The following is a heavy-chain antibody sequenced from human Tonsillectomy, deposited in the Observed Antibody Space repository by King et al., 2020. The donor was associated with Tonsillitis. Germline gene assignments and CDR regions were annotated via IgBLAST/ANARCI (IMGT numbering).Heavy chain of an antibody. Sequence: HLQLQESGPGLVKPSETLSLTCTVSGGSISSSSYYWGWIRQPPGKGLEGIGTIYYSGSTYYNPSLKSRVTISVDTSKNQFSLKLNSVTAADTAVYYCARRVRDYYFDYWGQGTLVTVSS. CDR1: GGSISSSSYY. V-gene: IGHV4-39*01. CDR2: IYYSGST. J-gene: IGHJ4*02. CDR3: ARRVRDYYFDY. D-gene: IGHD3-10*01.